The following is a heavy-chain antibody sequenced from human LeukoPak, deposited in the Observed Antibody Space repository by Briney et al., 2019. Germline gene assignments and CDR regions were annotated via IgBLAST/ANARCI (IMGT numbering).Heavy chain of an antibody. J-gene: IGHJ4*02. D-gene: IGHD2-21*02. CDR2: VFYIGNT. V-gene: IGHV4-39*07. CDR3: AMGDNDFDF. Sequence: SETLSLTCTVSGASITSSPYYWAWIRQPPGKGLEYIASVFYIGNTYYNPSLKSRLTISLDTSKNQVSLRLSSVTAADTALYYRAMGDNDFDFWGQGTLVTVSS. CDR1: GASITSSPYY.